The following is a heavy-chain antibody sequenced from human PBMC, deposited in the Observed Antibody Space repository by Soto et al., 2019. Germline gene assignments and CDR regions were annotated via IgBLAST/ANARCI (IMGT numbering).Heavy chain of an antibody. CDR3: ARGQRFSDWFDP. D-gene: IGHD3-3*01. Sequence: PSETLSLTCSVSGGTISGYYWTFIRQPAGKLLEWIGRIYSSGNTKYNPSLQSRVTMSLDTSNNQFSLRLTSVTAADTAVYYCARGQRFSDWFDPWGQGTLVTVSS. J-gene: IGHJ5*02. CDR2: IYSSGNT. CDR1: GGTISGYY. V-gene: IGHV4-4*07.